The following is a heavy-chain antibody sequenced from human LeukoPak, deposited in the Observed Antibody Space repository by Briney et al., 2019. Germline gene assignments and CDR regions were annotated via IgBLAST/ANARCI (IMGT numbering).Heavy chain of an antibody. CDR1: GGSISSSSYY. CDR3: ARRVAYGSGGRYYYHMDV. CDR2: VYYSGST. V-gene: IGHV4-39*01. Sequence: TPSETLSLTCTVSGGSISSSSYYWGWVRQPPGKGLEWIGSVYYSGSTYFNPSLKSRVTISVDTSKNQFSLKLSSVTATGTAVYYCARRVAYGSGGRYYYHMDVWGKGTTVTISS. D-gene: IGHD3-10*01. J-gene: IGHJ6*03.